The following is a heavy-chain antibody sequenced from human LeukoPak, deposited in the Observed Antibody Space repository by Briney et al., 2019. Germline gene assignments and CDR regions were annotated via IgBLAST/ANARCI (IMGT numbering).Heavy chain of an antibody. CDR3: ARDKPGWSYFDY. J-gene: IGHJ4*02. Sequence: GGSLRLSCAASGLTFTTSVINWVRQAPGKGLEWVAALSDDGRDEYYAESVKGRFTISRDNSKNTVHLQMNSLRAEDTAVYYCARDKPGWSYFDYWGQGTLVTVSS. CDR1: GLTFTTSV. D-gene: IGHD3-3*01. CDR2: LSDDGRDE. V-gene: IGHV3-30*03.